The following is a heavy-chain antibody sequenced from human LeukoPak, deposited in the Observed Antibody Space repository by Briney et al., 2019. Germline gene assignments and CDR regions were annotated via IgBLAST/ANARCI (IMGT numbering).Heavy chain of an antibody. CDR2: IRSAVDTT. CDR1: GFTMSNYG. J-gene: IGHJ4*02. V-gene: IGHV3-23*01. D-gene: IGHD3/OR15-3a*01. CDR3: AKHFCTGLDCSLFDS. Sequence: QPGGSLRLPCAASGFTMSNYGVSWVRQAPGKGLEWVSGIRSAVDTTHYADSVKGRFIISRDNSKNTLSPQLNSLRPEDTALYYCAKHFCTGLDCSLFDSWGQGTLVTVSS.